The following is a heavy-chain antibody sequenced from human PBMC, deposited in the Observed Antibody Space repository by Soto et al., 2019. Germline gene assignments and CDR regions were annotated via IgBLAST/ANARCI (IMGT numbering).Heavy chain of an antibody. J-gene: IGHJ4*02. CDR1: GGSISSGGYY. CDR2: IYYSGST. V-gene: IGHV4-31*03. D-gene: IGHD3-10*01. Sequence: QVQLQESGPGLVKPSQTLSLTCTVSGGSISSGGYYWSWIRQHPGKGLEWIGYIYYSGSTYYNPSRKRRVTISVDTSKNPFSLKLSSVTAADTAVYYCARGVTMVRGVIHTPYFDYWGQGTLVTVSS. CDR3: ARGVTMVRGVIHTPYFDY.